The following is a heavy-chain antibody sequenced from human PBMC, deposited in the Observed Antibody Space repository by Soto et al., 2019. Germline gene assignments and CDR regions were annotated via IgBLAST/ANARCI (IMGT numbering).Heavy chain of an antibody. CDR2: IIPIFGTA. V-gene: IGHV1-69*13. J-gene: IGHJ4*02. CDR3: ARRKYSYGTFDY. CDR1: GGTFSSYA. Sequence: SVKVSCEASGGTFSSYAISWVRQAPGQGLEWMGGIIPIFGTANYAQKFQGRVTITADESTSTAYMELSSLRSEDTAVYYCARRKYSYGTFDYWGQGNLVTVSS. D-gene: IGHD5-18*01.